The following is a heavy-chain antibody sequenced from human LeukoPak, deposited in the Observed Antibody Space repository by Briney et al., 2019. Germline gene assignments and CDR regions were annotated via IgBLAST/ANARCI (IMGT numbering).Heavy chain of an antibody. V-gene: IGHV3-21*01. D-gene: IGHD4-17*01. J-gene: IGHJ3*02. CDR2: ISSSSSYI. CDR3: ARAVYGFDAFDI. CDR1: GFTFSSYS. Sequence: PGGSRRLSCAASGFTFSSYSMNWVRQAPGKGLEWVSSISSSSSYIYYADSVKGRFTISRDNAKNSLYLQMNSLRAEDTAVYYCARAVYGFDAFDIWGQGTMVTVSS.